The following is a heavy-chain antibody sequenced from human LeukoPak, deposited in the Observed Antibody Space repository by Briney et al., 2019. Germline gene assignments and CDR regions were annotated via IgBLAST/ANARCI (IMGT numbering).Heavy chain of an antibody. CDR3: ASSASGFGEYHRFDY. CDR2: ISGSGSST. D-gene: IGHD3-10*01. J-gene: IGHJ4*02. Sequence: GGSLRLSCAASGFTFSTYAMSWVRQAPGKGLEWVSVISGSGSSTYYADSVKGRFTISRDNAKNSLYLQMNSLRAEDTAVYYCASSASGFGEYHRFDYWGQGTLVTVSS. CDR1: GFTFSTYA. V-gene: IGHV3-23*01.